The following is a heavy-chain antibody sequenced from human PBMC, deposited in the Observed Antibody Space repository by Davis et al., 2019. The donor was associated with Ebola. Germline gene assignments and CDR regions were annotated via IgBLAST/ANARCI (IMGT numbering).Heavy chain of an antibody. CDR2: VRSRDTYT. D-gene: IGHD2-2*01. CDR1: GFIVSDKY. CDR3: AREHTSSTIDHYGEDV. J-gene: IGHJ6*02. V-gene: IGHV3-11*05. Sequence: PGGSLRLSCAASGFIVSDKYMSWVRQAPGKGLEWLSYVRSRDTYTNYADSVKGRFTISRDDAKNSLYLQMNSLRAEDTAVYYCAREHTSSTIDHYGEDVWGQGTSVTVSS.